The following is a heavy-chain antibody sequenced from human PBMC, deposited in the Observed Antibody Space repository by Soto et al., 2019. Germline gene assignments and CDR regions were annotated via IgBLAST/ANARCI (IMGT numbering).Heavy chain of an antibody. Sequence: PGGSLILSYAASGFTFSSYSMNWIRQAPGKGLEWVSSISSSSSYIYYADSVKGRFTISRDNAKNSLYLQMNSLRAEDTAVYYCARRGGCSSTSCYYYYYGMDVWGQGTTVTAP. J-gene: IGHJ6*02. CDR1: GFTFSSYS. V-gene: IGHV3-21*01. CDR3: ARRGGCSSTSCYYYYYGMDV. CDR2: ISSSSSYI. D-gene: IGHD2-2*01.